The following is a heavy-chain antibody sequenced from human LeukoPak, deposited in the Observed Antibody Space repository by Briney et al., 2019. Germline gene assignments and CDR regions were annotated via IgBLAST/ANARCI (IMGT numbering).Heavy chain of an antibody. CDR3: ARINSSPYYFDY. CDR1: GGSISSGDYY. Sequence: SETLSLTCTVSGGSISSGDYYWSWIRQPPRKGLEWIGYIYYSGSTYYNPSLKSRVTISVDTSKNQFSLKLSSVTAADTAVYYCARINSSPYYFDYWGQGTLVTVSS. CDR2: IYYSGST. J-gene: IGHJ4*02. V-gene: IGHV4-30-4*01. D-gene: IGHD4-23*01.